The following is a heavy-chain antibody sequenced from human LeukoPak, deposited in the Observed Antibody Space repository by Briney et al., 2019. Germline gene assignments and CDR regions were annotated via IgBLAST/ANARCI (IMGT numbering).Heavy chain of an antibody. D-gene: IGHD3-22*01. CDR3: AIDSRSTYYSDSIGFSASFDY. CDR1: RFTLSSYA. V-gene: IGHV3-30-3*01. CDR2: ISYDGSTK. Sequence: GGSLRLSCAASRFTLSSYAMHWVRQAPGKGLEWVSVISYDGSTKYYADSVKGRFTISRDNSKSTLYLQMNSLRPEDTAVYYCAIDSRSTYYSDSIGFSASFDYWGQGTLVTVSS. J-gene: IGHJ4*02.